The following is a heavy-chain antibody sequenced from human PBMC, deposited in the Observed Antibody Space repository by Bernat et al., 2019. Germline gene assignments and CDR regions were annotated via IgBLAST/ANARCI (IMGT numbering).Heavy chain of an antibody. CDR2: IYYSGNT. V-gene: IGHV4-39*01. CDR1: GGSISNSLYY. Sequence: QVQLQESGPGLVKPSQTLSLTCTVSGGSISNSLYYWGWIRQPPGKGLEWIGSIYYSGNTYYNTSLKSRVTISVDTSKNQFSLKVSSVTAADTAVYYCARRGYCSGGGCYLFDFWGQGALVTVSS. D-gene: IGHD2-15*01. J-gene: IGHJ4*02. CDR3: ARRGYCSGGGCYLFDF.